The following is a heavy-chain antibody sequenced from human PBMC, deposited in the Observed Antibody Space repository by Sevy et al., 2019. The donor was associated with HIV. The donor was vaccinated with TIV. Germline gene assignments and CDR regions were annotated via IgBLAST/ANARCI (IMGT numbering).Heavy chain of an antibody. J-gene: IGHJ4*02. CDR1: GFTFSSYS. V-gene: IGHV3-21*01. CDR3: ARESCSSTSCYAGNDY. Sequence: GGSLRLSCAASGFTFSSYSMNWVRQAPGKGLEWVSSISSSSSYKYYAESVKGRFTITRANAKNSLYLQMNSLRAEDTAVYYCARESCSSTSCYAGNDYWGQGTLVTVSS. D-gene: IGHD2-2*01. CDR2: ISSSSSYK.